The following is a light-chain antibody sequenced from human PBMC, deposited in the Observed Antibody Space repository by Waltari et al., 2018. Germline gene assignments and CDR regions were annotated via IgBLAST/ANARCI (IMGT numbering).Light chain of an antibody. CDR1: QSVSRA. V-gene: IGKV3-20*01. CDR2: GAS. J-gene: IGKJ1*01. Sequence: EIVLTQSPASLSSSPGERATLSCRASQSVSRALAWYQQKPGQAPRLLIFGASNRATGIPDRFSGSGSETDFSLTISRLEPEDFAVYYCQHYVRLPATFGRGTKVEIK. CDR3: QHYVRLPAT.